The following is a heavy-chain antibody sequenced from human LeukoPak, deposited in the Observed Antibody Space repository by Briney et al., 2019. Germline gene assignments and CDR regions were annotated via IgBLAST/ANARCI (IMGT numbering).Heavy chain of an antibody. D-gene: IGHD2-2*01. CDR3: AGRYCSSTSCPNPYYFYYMDD. Sequence: RASVKVSCKASGGTFSSYAISWVRQAPGQGLEWMGGIIPIFGTANYAQKFQGRVTITTDESTSTASMELSSLRSEDTAVYYCAGRYCSSTSCPNPYYFYYMDDWGKGTTVTVSS. CDR1: GGTFSSYA. J-gene: IGHJ6*03. CDR2: IIPIFGTA. V-gene: IGHV1-69*05.